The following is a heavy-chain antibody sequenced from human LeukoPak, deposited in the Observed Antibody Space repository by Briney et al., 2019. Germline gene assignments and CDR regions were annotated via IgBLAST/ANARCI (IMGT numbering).Heavy chain of an antibody. D-gene: IGHD5-18*01. V-gene: IGHV3-53*01. Sequence: GGSLRLSCAASGFTVSSSYMSWVRQAPGKGLEWVSLIYSGGSTYYADSVKGRFTISRDNSKNTLYLQMNSLRPEDTAVYYCAKGYNCAYEYWGQGILVTVSS. J-gene: IGHJ4*02. CDR2: IYSGGST. CDR1: GFTVSSSY. CDR3: AKGYNCAYEY.